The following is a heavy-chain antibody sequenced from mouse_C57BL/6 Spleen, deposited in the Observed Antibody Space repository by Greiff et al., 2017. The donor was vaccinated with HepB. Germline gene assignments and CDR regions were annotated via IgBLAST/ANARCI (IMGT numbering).Heavy chain of an antibody. CDR2: IHPNSGST. Sequence: QVQLQQSGAELVKPGASVKLSCKASGYTFTSYWMHWVKQRPGQGLEWIGMIHPNSGSTNYNEKFKSKATLTVDKSSSTAYMQLSSLTSEDSAVYYCARGALYYYGSSPDYWGQGTTLTVSS. CDR3: ARGALYYYGSSPDY. J-gene: IGHJ2*01. CDR1: GYTFTSYW. D-gene: IGHD1-1*01. V-gene: IGHV1-64*01.